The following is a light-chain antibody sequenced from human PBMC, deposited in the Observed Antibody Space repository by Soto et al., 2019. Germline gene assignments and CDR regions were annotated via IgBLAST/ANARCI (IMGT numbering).Light chain of an antibody. CDR1: QDISDY. CDR3: QQYQILPFT. CDR2: DAS. V-gene: IGKV1-33*01. J-gene: IGKJ3*01. Sequence: DIQMTQSPSSLSASVGDRVTITCQASQDISDYLNWYHQKPGKATKFLIYDASYLEKGVPSRFSGSGSGTDFTFSISSLQPEDIGTYYCQQYQILPFTFGAGTTVDIK.